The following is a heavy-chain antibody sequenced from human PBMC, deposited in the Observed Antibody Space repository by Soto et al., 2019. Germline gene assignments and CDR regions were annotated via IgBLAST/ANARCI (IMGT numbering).Heavy chain of an antibody. CDR3: ARDDCSGGSYYSNYGMDV. CDR1: GFTFSSYA. J-gene: IGHJ6*02. V-gene: IGHV3-30-3*01. CDR2: ISYDGSNK. Sequence: AGGSLRLSCAASGFTFSSYAMHWVRQAPGKGLEWVAVISYDGSNKYYADSVKGRFTISRDNSKNTLYLQMNSLRAEDTAVYYCARDDCSGGSYYSNYGMDVWGQGTTVTVSS. D-gene: IGHD2-15*01.